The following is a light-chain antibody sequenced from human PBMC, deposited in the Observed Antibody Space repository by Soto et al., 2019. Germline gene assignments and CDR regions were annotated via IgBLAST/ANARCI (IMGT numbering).Light chain of an antibody. Sequence: QSALTQPASVSGSPGQSITISCTGTSSDVGGYNYVSWYQQHPDKAPKLMIYEVSNRPSGVSYRFSGAKSGNTASLTISGLQAEDEADYYCSSYTSSSTYVFGTGTKLAVL. CDR2: EVS. J-gene: IGLJ1*01. CDR3: SSYTSSSTYV. V-gene: IGLV2-14*01. CDR1: SSDVGGYNY.